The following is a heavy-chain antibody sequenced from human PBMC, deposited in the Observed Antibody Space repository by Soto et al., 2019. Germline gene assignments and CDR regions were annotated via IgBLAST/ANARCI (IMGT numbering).Heavy chain of an antibody. J-gene: IGHJ4*02. D-gene: IGHD5-12*01. CDR3: AKEPRGYSGYDSGAFDY. CDR2: ISGSGGST. CDR1: GFTFSGYA. V-gene: IGHV3-23*01. Sequence: GGSLRLSCAASGFTFSGYAMSWVRQAPGKGLEWVSAISGSGGSTYYADSVKGRFTISRDNSKNTLYLQMNSLRAEDTAVYYCAKEPRGYSGYDSGAFDYWGQGTLVTVS.